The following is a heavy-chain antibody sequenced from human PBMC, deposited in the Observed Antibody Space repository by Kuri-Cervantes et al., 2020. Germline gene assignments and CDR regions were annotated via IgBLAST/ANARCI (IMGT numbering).Heavy chain of an antibody. J-gene: IGHJ4*02. Sequence: GESLKISCAASGFTFSSYAMRWVRQAPGKGLEWVAVISYDGSNKYYADSVKGRFTISRDNSKNTLYLQMNSLRAEDTAVYYCARGLVGSSWYDYFDYWGQGTLVTVSS. CDR2: ISYDGSNK. CDR1: GFTFSSYA. CDR3: ARGLVGSSWYDYFDY. V-gene: IGHV3-30*03. D-gene: IGHD6-13*01.